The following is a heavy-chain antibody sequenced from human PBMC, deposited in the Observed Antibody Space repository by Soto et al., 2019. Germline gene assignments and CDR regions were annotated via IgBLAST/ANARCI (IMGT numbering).Heavy chain of an antibody. CDR2: IYSAGGT. D-gene: IGHD4-17*01. CDR1: GFTVNSNY. V-gene: IGHV3-53*02. Sequence: EVQLVETGGGLIQPGGSLRLSCAVSGFTVNSNYMTWVRQGPGKGLEWVSGIYSAGGTYYADSVKGRFTISRDTSKNMIFLQMNSLRAEDTAVYYCARETPLDPDYGDNPFSDYWGQGTLVTVSS. J-gene: IGHJ4*02. CDR3: ARETPLDPDYGDNPFSDY.